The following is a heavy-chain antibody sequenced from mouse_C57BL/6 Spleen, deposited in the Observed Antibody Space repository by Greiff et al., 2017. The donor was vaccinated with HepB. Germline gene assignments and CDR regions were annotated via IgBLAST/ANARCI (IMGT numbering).Heavy chain of an antibody. CDR1: GYTFTSYW. CDR2: IHPNSGST. J-gene: IGHJ1*03. Sequence: VQLQQPGAELVKPGASVKLSCKASGYTFTSYWMHWVKQRPGQGLEWIGMIHPNSGSTNYNEKFKSKATLTVDKSSSTAYMQLSSLTSEDSAVYYCARVGDSNWYFDVWGTGTTVTVSS. V-gene: IGHV1-64*01. CDR3: ARVGDSNWYFDV. D-gene: IGHD2-5*01.